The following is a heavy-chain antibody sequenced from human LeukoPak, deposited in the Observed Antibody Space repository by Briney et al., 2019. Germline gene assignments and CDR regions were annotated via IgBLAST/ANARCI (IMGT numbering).Heavy chain of an antibody. CDR2: IYTSGST. CDR3: ARGHIMDWFDP. CDR1: GGSISSGSYY. Sequence: SQTLSLTCTVTGGSISSGSYYWSWVRQPAGKGLEWIGRIYTSGSTNYNPSLKSRVTISIDTSENQFSLKLSSVTAADTAVYYCARGHIMDWFDPWGQGTLVTVSP. J-gene: IGHJ5*02. V-gene: IGHV4-61*02.